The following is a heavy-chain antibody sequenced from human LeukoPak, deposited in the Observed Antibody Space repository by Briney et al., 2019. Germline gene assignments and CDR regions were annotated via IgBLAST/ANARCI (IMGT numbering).Heavy chain of an antibody. Sequence: SETLSLTCAVYGGSFSGYYWSWIRQPPGKGLEWIGEINHSGSTNYNPSLKSRVTISVDTSKNQFSLKVSSVTAADTAVYYCAIHPTSMTRVTKGWFDPWGQGTLVTVSS. CDR1: GGSFSGYY. CDR2: INHSGST. J-gene: IGHJ5*02. V-gene: IGHV4-34*01. D-gene: IGHD4-17*01. CDR3: AIHPTSMTRVTKGWFDP.